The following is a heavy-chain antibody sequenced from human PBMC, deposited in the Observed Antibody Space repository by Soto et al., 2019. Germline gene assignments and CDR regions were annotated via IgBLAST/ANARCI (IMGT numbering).Heavy chain of an antibody. Sequence: GESLKISCKASGYSCSNYCSGWVLQMPRKGLEWMAIINPGDSESRYSPSFQGQVTISADKSISTAYLQWNSLKASDTAMYYCARPSNNYVAHWGQGTLVTVSS. CDR2: INPGDSES. CDR1: GYSCSNYC. J-gene: IGHJ4*02. CDR3: ARPSNNYVAH. D-gene: IGHD4-4*01. V-gene: IGHV5-51*01.